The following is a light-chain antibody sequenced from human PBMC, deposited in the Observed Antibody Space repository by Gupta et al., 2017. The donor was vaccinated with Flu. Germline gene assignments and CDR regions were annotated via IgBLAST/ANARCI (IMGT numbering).Light chain of an antibody. CDR3: QQEDSVPLT. CDR1: QSVLYSSNNKNY. CDR2: WAS. Sequence: DIVMTQSPDSLAVSLGERATINCKSSQSVLYSSNNKNYLGWYQLKPGQPPKLLIYWASTRESGVPDRFSGSGSGTDFTLTISSLQAEDVAVYYCQQEDSVPLTFGGGTKVEIK. V-gene: IGKV4-1*01. J-gene: IGKJ4*01.